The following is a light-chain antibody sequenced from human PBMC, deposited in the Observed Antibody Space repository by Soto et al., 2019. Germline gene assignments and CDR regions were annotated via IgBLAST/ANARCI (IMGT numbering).Light chain of an antibody. J-gene: IGKJ2*01. CDR2: GAS. V-gene: IGKV3-20*01. CDR1: QSVSSSY. Sequence: EIVLTQSPGTLSLSPGERATLSCRASQSVSSSYLAWYQQKPGQAPRLLIYGASSRATGIPDRFSGSGSGTVFTLSISRLEPEDFAVYYCQQYGRTFGQGTKLEIK. CDR3: QQYGRT.